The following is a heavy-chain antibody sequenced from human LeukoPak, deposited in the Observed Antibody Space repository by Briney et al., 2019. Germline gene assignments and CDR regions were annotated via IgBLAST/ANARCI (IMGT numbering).Heavy chain of an antibody. CDR1: GFTFSSYS. D-gene: IGHD6-13*01. V-gene: IGHV3-21*04. J-gene: IGHJ4*02. CDR3: ARDRSSSWYFDY. CDR2: ISSSSSYI. Sequence: GGSLRLSCAASGFTFSSYSMNWVRQAPGKGLEWVSSISSSSSYIYYADSVKGRFTISRDNSKNTLYLQMNSLRAEGTAVYYCARDRSSSWYFDYWGQGTLVTVSS.